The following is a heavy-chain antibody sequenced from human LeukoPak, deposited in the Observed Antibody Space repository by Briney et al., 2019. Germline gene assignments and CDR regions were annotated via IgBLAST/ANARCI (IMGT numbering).Heavy chain of an antibody. J-gene: IGHJ3*02. Sequence: SETLSLTCTVSGGSISSYYWGWIRQPPGKGQEWIGSIYYSGSTYYNPSLKSRVTISVDTSKNQFSLKLSSVTAADTAVYYCARGVTIFGVAGPDAFDIWGQGTMVTVSS. D-gene: IGHD3-3*01. CDR2: IYYSGST. CDR3: ARGVTIFGVAGPDAFDI. V-gene: IGHV4-39*07. CDR1: GGSISSYY.